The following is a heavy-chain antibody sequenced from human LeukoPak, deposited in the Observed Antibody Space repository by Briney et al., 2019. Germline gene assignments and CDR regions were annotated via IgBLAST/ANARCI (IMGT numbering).Heavy chain of an antibody. V-gene: IGHV3-21*01. CDR3: ARDLGAYGDYDFLFNY. J-gene: IGHJ4*02. CDR1: GFTFSSYS. D-gene: IGHD4-17*01. CDR2: ISSSSSYI. Sequence: PGGSLRLSCAASGFTFSSYSMNWVRQAPGKGLEWVSSISSSSSYIYYADSVKGRFTISRDNAKNSLYLQMNSLRAEDTAVYYCARDLGAYGDYDFLFNYWGQGTLVTVSS.